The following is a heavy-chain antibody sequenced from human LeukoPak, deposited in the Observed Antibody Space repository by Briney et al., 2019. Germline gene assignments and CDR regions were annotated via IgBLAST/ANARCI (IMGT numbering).Heavy chain of an antibody. D-gene: IGHD3-16*02. V-gene: IGHV4-4*07. CDR1: GGSISSYY. J-gene: IGHJ3*02. Sequence: RPSETLSLTCTVSGGSISSYYWSWVPQPAGKGLEWVGRIYTSGSPTYTPSLKTRVTLSVDTSKNQFSLKLSSVTAADTAVYYCARGRDYVWGSYRPDAFDIWGQGTMVTVSS. CDR3: ARGRDYVWGSYRPDAFDI. CDR2: IYTSGSP.